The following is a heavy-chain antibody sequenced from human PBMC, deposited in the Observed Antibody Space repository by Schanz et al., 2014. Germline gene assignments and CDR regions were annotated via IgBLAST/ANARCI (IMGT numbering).Heavy chain of an antibody. J-gene: IGHJ5*02. CDR2: MSWNAGSL. Sequence: EVQLLESGGGLAQPGGSLRLACAASGFNFNTYAMSWVRQAPGKGLEWVSGMSWNAGSLGYGDSVKGRFTISRDNAKNSLVPQMNSSGREDTAVQYCAKVAPGATYLGPRGLGTLVTVSS. D-gene: IGHD2-2*01. V-gene: IGHV3-20*04. CDR3: AKVAPGATYLGP. CDR1: GFNFNTYA.